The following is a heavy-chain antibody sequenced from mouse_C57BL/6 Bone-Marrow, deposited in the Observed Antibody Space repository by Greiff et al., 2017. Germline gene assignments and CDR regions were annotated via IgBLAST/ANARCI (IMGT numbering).Heavy chain of an antibody. D-gene: IGHD2-13*01. Sequence: QVQLKQPGAELVKPGASVKLSCKASGYTFTSYWMQWVKQRPGQGLEWIGEIDPSDSYTNYNQKFKGKATLTVDTSSSTAYMQLSSLTSEDSAVYYCARWGSDDLYYYAMDYWGQGTSVTVSS. V-gene: IGHV1-50*01. CDR2: IDPSDSYT. CDR3: ARWGSDDLYYYAMDY. CDR1: GYTFTSYW. J-gene: IGHJ4*01.